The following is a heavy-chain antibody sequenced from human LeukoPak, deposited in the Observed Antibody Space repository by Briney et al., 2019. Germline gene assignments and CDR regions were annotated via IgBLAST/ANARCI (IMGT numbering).Heavy chain of an antibody. CDR2: ISAYNGNT. CDR1: GYTFTSYD. V-gene: IGHV1-18*01. Sequence: ASVKVSCKASGYTFTSYDISWVRQAPGQGLEWMGWISAYNGNTNYAQKLQGRVTMTTDTSTSTAYMELRSLRSDDTAVYYCARDFKPSTVTTVVYGGQGTLVTVSS. D-gene: IGHD4-17*01. CDR3: ARDFKPSTVTTVVY. J-gene: IGHJ4*02.